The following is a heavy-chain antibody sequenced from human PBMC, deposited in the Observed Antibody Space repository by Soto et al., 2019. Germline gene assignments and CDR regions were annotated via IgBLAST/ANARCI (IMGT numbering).Heavy chain of an antibody. Sequence: QVQLVQSGAEVKKPGSSVKVSCKASGGTFSSYAISWVRQAPGQGLEWMGGIIPIFGTANYAQKFQGRVTITADESTSTAYMELSSLRSEDTAVYHCARDLTSISSSWYDYYHYYGMDVWGQGTTVTVSS. J-gene: IGHJ6*02. CDR3: ARDLTSISSSWYDYYHYYGMDV. D-gene: IGHD6-13*01. V-gene: IGHV1-69*01. CDR2: IIPIFGTA. CDR1: GGTFSSYA.